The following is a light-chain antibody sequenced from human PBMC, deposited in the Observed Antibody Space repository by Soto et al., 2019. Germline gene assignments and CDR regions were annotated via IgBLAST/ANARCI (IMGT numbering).Light chain of an antibody. J-gene: IGKJ5*01. V-gene: IGKV3D-11*02. CDR3: QQRRSWQVT. CDR2: DAS. CDR1: QSINTY. Sequence: ENVLTQSPATLSLSPGEGATLSCRASQSINTYLAWYQQKPGQAPRLLIYDASKRATGIPARFSGSGSGTNFTLTISSLEPEDFAVDYCQQRRSWQVTFGQGTRLEIK.